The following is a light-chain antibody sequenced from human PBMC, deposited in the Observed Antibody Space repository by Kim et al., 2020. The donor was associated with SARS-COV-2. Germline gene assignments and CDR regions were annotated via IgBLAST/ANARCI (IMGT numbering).Light chain of an antibody. CDR2: KAS. V-gene: IGKV1-5*03. Sequence: DIQMTQSPSTLSASVGDRVTITCRASQSISGWLAWYQQKPGEAPKLLIFKASNLESGVPSRFSGSGSGTEFTLTISSLQPDDFAAYHCQQYQSYPYTFGQGTKLEI. J-gene: IGKJ2*01. CDR3: QQYQSYPYT. CDR1: QSISGW.